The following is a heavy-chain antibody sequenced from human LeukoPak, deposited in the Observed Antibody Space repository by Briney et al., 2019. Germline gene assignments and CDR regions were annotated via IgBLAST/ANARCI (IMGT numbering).Heavy chain of an antibody. CDR2: ISSSGSTI. V-gene: IGHV3-48*03. CDR3: ARGDGYCSSTSCYAGPSYGLDV. Sequence: GGSLRLSCAASGFTFSSYEMNWVRQAPGKGLESVSYISSSGSTIFYADSVKGRFTISRDNAKNSLYLHMNSLRAEDTAVYHCARGDGYCSSTSCYAGPSYGLDVWGQGTTVTVSS. D-gene: IGHD2-2*03. J-gene: IGHJ6*02. CDR1: GFTFSSYE.